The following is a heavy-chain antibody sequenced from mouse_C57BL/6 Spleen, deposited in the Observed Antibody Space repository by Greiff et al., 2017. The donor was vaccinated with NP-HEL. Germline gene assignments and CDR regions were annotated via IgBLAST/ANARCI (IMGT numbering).Heavy chain of an antibody. CDR1: GFTFSDYY. CDR3: ARDNTTVVSHWYFDV. D-gene: IGHD1-1*01. V-gene: IGHV5-16*01. CDR2: INYDGSST. J-gene: IGHJ1*03. Sequence: EVQWVESEGGLVQPGSSMKLSCTASGFTFSDYYMAWVRQVPEKGLEWVANINYDGSSTYYLDSLKSRFIISRDNAKNILYLQMSSLKSEDTATYYCARDNTTVVSHWYFDVWGTGTTVTVSS.